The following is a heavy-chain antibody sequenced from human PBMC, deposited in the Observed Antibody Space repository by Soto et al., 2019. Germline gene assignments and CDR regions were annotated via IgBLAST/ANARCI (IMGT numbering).Heavy chain of an antibody. V-gene: IGHV3-53*04. CDR1: GFTVSSNY. D-gene: IGHD1-20*01. CDR3: ARDRLTGYYYYMDV. CDR2: IYSGGST. J-gene: IGHJ6*03. Sequence: GSLRLSCAASGFTVSSNYMSWVRQAPGKGLEWVSVIYSGGSTYYADSVKGRFTISRHNSKNTLYLQMNSLRAEDTAVYYCARDRLTGYYYYMDVWGKGTTVTVSS.